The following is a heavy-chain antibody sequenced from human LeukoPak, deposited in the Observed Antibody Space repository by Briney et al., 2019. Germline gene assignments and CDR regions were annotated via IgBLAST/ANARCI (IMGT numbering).Heavy chain of an antibody. CDR1: GFTFSSYS. CDR3: AKVIDYWNGMDV. CDR2: ISSSGSYK. J-gene: IGHJ6*02. Sequence: PGGSLRLSCAASGFTFSSYSMNWVRQAPGKGLEWVSSISSSGSYKNSADSVKGRSTISRGNAKNFLYLQMNSLRAEDTAVYYCAKVIDYWNGMDVWGQGTTVTVSS. D-gene: IGHD3-3*01. V-gene: IGHV3-21*01.